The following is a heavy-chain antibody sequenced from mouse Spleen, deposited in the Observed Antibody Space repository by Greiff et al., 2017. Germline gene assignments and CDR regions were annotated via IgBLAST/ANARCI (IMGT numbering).Heavy chain of an antibody. J-gene: IGHJ4*01. D-gene: IGHD2-3*01. Sequence: VQLVESGPGLVAPSQSLSITCTVSGFSLTSYGVHWVRQPPGKGLEWLGVIWRGGSTDYNAAFMSRLSITKDNSKSQVFFKMNSLQADDTAIYYCAKREGLLYAMDYWGQGTSVTVSS. CDR3: AKREGLLYAMDY. V-gene: IGHV2-5*01. CDR2: IWRGGST. CDR1: GFSLTSYG.